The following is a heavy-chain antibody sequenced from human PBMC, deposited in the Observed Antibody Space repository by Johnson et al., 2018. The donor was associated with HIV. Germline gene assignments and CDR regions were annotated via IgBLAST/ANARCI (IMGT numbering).Heavy chain of an antibody. CDR3: ARDSGKAYYDSSGYPNDAFDI. CDR1: GFTVSSNY. D-gene: IGHD3-22*01. J-gene: IGHJ3*02. CDR2: IYSGGST. Sequence: VQLVESGGGLIQPGGSLRLSCAASGFTVSSNYMSWVRQAPGKGLEWVSVIYSGGSTYYAVSVKGRFPISRDNPKNTLYLKMNSLRAEDTAVYYCARDSGKAYYDSSGYPNDAFDIWGQGTMVTVSS. V-gene: IGHV3-53*01.